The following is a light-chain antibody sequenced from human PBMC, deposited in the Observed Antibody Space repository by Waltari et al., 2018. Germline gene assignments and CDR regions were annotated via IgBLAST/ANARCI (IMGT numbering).Light chain of an antibody. V-gene: IGLV2-14*03. CDR2: DVS. CDR1: RSDVGGYTH. CDR3: SSYTSSSTRV. J-gene: IGLJ3*02. Sequence: QSALPQPASVSGSPGQSITISCTGTRSDVGGYTHVSWYQQHPGKAPKLMIYDVSNRPSGVSNRFSGSKSGNTASLTISGLQAEDEADYYCSSYTSSSTRVFGGGTKLTVL.